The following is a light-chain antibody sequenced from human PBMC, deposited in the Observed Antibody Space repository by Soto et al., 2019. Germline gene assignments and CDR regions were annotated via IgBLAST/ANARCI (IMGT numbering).Light chain of an antibody. V-gene: IGKV3-15*01. J-gene: IGKJ3*01. CDR1: QTVGTN. Sequence: EAVMTQSPVTLSVSPGERATLSCRASQTVGTNVAWYQQKPGQGPRLLIYATSTRATGIPARFSGSGSGTEFTLTISSLQSEDFAVYYCQQYNKWPLFTFGPGKKVDMK. CDR2: ATS. CDR3: QQYNKWPLFT.